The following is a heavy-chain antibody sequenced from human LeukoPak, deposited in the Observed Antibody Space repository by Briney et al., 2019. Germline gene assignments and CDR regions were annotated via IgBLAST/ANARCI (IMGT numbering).Heavy chain of an antibody. CDR1: GGSISSSSYY. D-gene: IGHD6-13*01. J-gene: IGHJ4*02. Sequence: PSETLSLTCTVSGGSISSSSYYWGWIRQPPGKGLEWIGSIYYSGSTYYNPSLKSRVTISVDTSKNQFSLKLSSVTAADTAVYYCARDPVAAAASFDYWGQGTLVTVSS. CDR2: IYYSGST. V-gene: IGHV4-39*07. CDR3: ARDPVAAAASFDY.